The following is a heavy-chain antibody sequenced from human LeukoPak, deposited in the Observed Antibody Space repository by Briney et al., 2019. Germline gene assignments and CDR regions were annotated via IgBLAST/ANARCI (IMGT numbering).Heavy chain of an antibody. CDR2: IYYSGST. D-gene: IGHD3-22*01. CDR1: GGSISSSSYY. V-gene: IGHV4-39*07. CDR3: AREGPYDSSGYYTLDY. J-gene: IGHJ4*02. Sequence: SETLSLTCTVSGGSISSSSYYWGWIRQPPGKGLEWIGSIYYSGSTYYNPSLKSRVTISVDTSKDQFSLKLSSVTAADTAVYYCAREGPYDSSGYYTLDYWGQGTLVTVSS.